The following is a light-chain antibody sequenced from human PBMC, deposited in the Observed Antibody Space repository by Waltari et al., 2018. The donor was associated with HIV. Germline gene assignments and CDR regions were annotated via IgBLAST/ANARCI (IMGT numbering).Light chain of an antibody. CDR3: GTWDSSLNLYV. J-gene: IGLJ1*01. Sequence: QSILTQPPSVSSAPGHKVAFYCSGGNSSVENKYVYWYQQVPGKAPRLLIYDNEKRPSGIPDRFSASKAGMSATLDITGLQIVDEADYYCGTWDSSLNLYVFGPGTTVAVL. CDR1: NSSVENKY. CDR2: DNE. V-gene: IGLV1-51*01.